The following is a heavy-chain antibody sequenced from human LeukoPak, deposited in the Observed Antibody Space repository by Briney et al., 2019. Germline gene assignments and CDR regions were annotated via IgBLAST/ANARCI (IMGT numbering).Heavy chain of an antibody. Sequence: GGSLRLSCAASGFTFSSYAMSWVRQAPGKGLEWVSDISGYGGSTYYADSVKGRFTISRDNSKNTLYLQMNRLRAEDSAVYYCAKDLSGSSHNWFDPWGQGTLVTVCS. CDR2: ISGYGGST. CDR1: GFTFSSYA. J-gene: IGHJ5*02. V-gene: IGHV3-23*01. D-gene: IGHD3-10*01. CDR3: AKDLSGSSHNWFDP.